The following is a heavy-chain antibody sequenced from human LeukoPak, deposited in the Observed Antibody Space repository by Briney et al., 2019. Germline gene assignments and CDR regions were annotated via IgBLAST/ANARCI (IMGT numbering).Heavy chain of an antibody. V-gene: IGHV4-39*07. CDR2: IYYSGST. CDR1: GGSISGSSYY. Sequence: SETLSLTCTVSGGSISGSSYYWGWIRQPPGKGLEWIGSIYYSGSTYYNPSLKSRVTISVDTSKNQFSLKLSSVTAADTAVYYCARGYCSGGSCYSYYYYNYMDVWGKGTTVTVSS. D-gene: IGHD2-15*01. J-gene: IGHJ6*03. CDR3: ARGYCSGGSCYSYYYYNYMDV.